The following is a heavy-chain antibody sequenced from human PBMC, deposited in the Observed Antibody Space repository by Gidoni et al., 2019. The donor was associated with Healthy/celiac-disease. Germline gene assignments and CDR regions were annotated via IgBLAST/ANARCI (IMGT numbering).Heavy chain of an antibody. J-gene: IGHJ6*03. V-gene: IGHV3-23*01. D-gene: IGHD3-3*01. Sequence: EVQLLESGGGLVQPGGSLRLSCAASGFTFSSYAMSWVRQAPGKGREWVSAISGSGGSTYYADSVKGRFTISRDNSKNTLYLQMNSLRAEDTAVYYCAKSGFWSGYYYYYYMDVWGKGTTVTVSS. CDR1: GFTFSSYA. CDR2: ISGSGGST. CDR3: AKSGFWSGYYYYYYMDV.